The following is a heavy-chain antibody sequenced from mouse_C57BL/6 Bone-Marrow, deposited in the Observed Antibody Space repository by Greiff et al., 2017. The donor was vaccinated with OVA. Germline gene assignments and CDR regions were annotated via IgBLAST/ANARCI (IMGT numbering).Heavy chain of an antibody. CDR1: GYSFTDYN. CDR2: INPNYGTT. Sequence: VQLQQSGPELVKPGASVKISCKASGYSFTDYNMNWVKQSNGKSLEWIGVINPNYGTTSYNQKFKGKDTLTVDQSSSTAYMQLNSLTSEDSAVYDCSIWGQRAWFAYWGQGTLVTVSA. V-gene: IGHV1-39*01. J-gene: IGHJ3*01. CDR3: SIWGQRAWFAY. D-gene: IGHD1-1*02.